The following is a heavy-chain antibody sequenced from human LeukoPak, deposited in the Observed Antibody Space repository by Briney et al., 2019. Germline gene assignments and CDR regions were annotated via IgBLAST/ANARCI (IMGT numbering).Heavy chain of an antibody. CDR2: ISYDGSNK. J-gene: IGHJ4*02. Sequence: GRSLRLSCAASGFTFSSYGMHWVRQAPGKGVEWVAVISYDGSNKYYADSVKGRFTISRDNSKNTLYLQMNSLRAEDTAVYYCAGIAVAGTRGFDYWGQGTLVTVSS. V-gene: IGHV3-30*03. D-gene: IGHD6-19*01. CDR3: AGIAVAGTRGFDY. CDR1: GFTFSSYG.